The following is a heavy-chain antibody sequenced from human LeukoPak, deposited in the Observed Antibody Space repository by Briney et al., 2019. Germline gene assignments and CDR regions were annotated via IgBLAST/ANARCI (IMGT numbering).Heavy chain of an antibody. J-gene: IGHJ6*02. Sequence: GGSLRLSCAASGFTFSTYGMHWVRQAPGKGLEWVVIIWFDGTKKYYADSVKGRFTISRDNSKNTLYLQMNNLRDEDTAIYFCTGSGPQGGYYYGLDVWGQGTTVIVS. V-gene: IGHV3-33*01. CDR1: GFTFSTYG. CDR3: TGSGPQGGYYYGLDV. CDR2: IWFDGTKK. D-gene: IGHD3-10*01.